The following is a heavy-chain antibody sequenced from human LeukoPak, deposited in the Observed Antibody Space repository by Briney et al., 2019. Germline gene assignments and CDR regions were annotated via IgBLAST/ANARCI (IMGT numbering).Heavy chain of an antibody. CDR1: GGSFSGYY. D-gene: IGHD3-22*01. CDR3: ARICDSSGDFDY. CDR2: INHSGST. V-gene: IGHV4-34*01. Sequence: SETLSLTCAVYGGSFSGYYWSWLRQPPGKGLEWIGEINHSGSTNYNPSLKSRVTISVDTSKNQFSLKLSSVTAADTAVYYCARICDSSGDFDYWGQGTLVTVSS. J-gene: IGHJ4*02.